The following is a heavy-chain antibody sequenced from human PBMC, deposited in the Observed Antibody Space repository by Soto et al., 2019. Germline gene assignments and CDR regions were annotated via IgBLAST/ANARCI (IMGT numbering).Heavy chain of an antibody. CDR3: AKDRHYYDSSGYYYED. Sequence: GGSLRLSCAASGFTFSSYAMSWVRQAPGKGLEWVSAITGSGGYTYYAESVKGRFTISRDKSKNTVYLQMNSLRAEDTAIYYCAKDRHYYDSSGYYYEDWGQGTLVTDSS. D-gene: IGHD3-22*01. V-gene: IGHV3-23*01. CDR1: GFTFSSYA. J-gene: IGHJ4*02. CDR2: ITGSGGYT.